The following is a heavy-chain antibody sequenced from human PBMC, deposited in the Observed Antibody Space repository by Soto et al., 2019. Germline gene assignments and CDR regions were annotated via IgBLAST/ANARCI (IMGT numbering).Heavy chain of an antibody. CDR3: ARGAVAGSDR. J-gene: IGHJ1*01. CDR1: GYTFTSYG. V-gene: IGHV1-18*04. CDR2: ISPYSGET. D-gene: IGHD6-19*01. Sequence: ASVQVSCKASGYTFTSYGIVWVRQAPGQGLEWMGWISPYSGETRYAEKFQDRVTLTTDTSTKTAYMDLRNLKSDDTAVYWCARGAVAGSDRWGQGYLVSV.